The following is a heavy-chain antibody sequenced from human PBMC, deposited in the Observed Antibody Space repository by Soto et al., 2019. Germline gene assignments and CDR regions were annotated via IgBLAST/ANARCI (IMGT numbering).Heavy chain of an antibody. CDR1: GSSFSSYG. D-gene: IGHD6-19*01. Sequence: PGGSLRLSCAASGSSFSSYGMHWVRQAPGKGLEWVALISYDGSNKYYADSVKGRFTISRDNSKNTLFLQMNSLRGEDTAVYYCAKDLGAVAPHSYYFYGMDVWGQGTTVTVSS. V-gene: IGHV3-30*18. J-gene: IGHJ6*02. CDR2: ISYDGSNK. CDR3: AKDLGAVAPHSYYFYGMDV.